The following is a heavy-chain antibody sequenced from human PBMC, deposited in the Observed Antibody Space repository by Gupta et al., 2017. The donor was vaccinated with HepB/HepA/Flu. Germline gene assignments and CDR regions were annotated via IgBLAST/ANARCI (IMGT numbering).Heavy chain of an antibody. CDR2: IYYSGST. CDR1: GGAISSSSYY. D-gene: IGHD3-22*01. V-gene: IGHV4-39*01. J-gene: IGHJ4*02. CDR3: ARQSGDSSGYYYYPYTFDY. Sequence: QLQLQESGPGLVKPSETLSLTCTVSGGAISSSSYYWGWIRQPPGKGLEWIGSIYYSGSTYYNPSLKSRVTISVDTSKNQFSLKLSSVTAADTAVYYCARQSGDSSGYYYYPYTFDYWGQGTLVTVSS.